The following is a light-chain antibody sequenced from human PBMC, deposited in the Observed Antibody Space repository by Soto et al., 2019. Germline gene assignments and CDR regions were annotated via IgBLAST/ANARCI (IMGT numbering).Light chain of an antibody. V-gene: IGKV1-27*01. CDR3: QKYNSALSFT. CDR1: QDISNY. J-gene: IGKJ3*01. Sequence: DIQMTQSPSSLSASVGDRVTIACRASQDISNYLAWYQQKPGKVPKLLIYAASTLQSGVPSRFSGSGSGTDFTLTISSLQSEDVATYFCQKYNSALSFTFGPGTKVDIK. CDR2: AAS.